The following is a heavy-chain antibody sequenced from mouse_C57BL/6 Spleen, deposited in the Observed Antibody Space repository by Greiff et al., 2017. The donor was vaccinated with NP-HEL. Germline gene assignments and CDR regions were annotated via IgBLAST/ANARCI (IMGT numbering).Heavy chain of an antibody. Sequence: QVQLQQSGAELVKPGASVKVSCKASGYTFTSYWMHWVKQRPGQGLEWIGRIYPGDGDTNYNGKFKGKATLTADKSSSTAYMQLSSLTSEDSAVYFCASYYGSSYVGYFDVWGTGTTVTVSS. CDR2: IYPGDGDT. J-gene: IGHJ1*03. CDR3: ASYYGSSYVGYFDV. D-gene: IGHD1-1*01. V-gene: IGHV1-82*01. CDR1: GYTFTSYW.